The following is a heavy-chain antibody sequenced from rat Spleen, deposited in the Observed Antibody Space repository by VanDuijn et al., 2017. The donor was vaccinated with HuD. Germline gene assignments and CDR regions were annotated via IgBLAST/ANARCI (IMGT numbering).Heavy chain of an antibody. J-gene: IGHJ4*01. Sequence: EVQLVESDGGLVQPGRSLKLSCAASGFTFSDYYMAWVRQAPTKGLEWVASISYDGGSTYYRDSVRARFTVYRDNAKSTLYLQMDSLKSEDTATYYGARHGRGGRTCYYVMDAWGQGASVTVSS. CDR1: GFTFSDYY. CDR3: ARHGRGGRTCYYVMDA. D-gene: IGHD1-12*02. V-gene: IGHV5-7*01. CDR2: ISYDGGST.